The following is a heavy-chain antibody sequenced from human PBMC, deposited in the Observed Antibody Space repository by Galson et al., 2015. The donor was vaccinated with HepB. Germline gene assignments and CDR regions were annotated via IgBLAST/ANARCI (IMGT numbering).Heavy chain of an antibody. Sequence: SVKVSCKASGYTFTSYYMHWVRQAPGQGLEWMGIINPSGGSTSYAQKFQGRVTMTRDTSTSTVYMELSSLRSEDTAVYYCARVKYSSGWYEQNWFDPWGQGTLVTVSS. J-gene: IGHJ5*02. CDR3: ARVKYSSGWYEQNWFDP. CDR2: INPSGGST. CDR1: GYTFTSYY. D-gene: IGHD6-19*01. V-gene: IGHV1-46*01.